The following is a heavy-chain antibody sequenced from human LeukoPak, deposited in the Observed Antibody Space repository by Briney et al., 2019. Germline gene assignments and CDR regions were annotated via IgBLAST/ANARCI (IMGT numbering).Heavy chain of an antibody. CDR1: GFTFDDYA. CDR2: ISGSGGST. D-gene: IGHD5-12*01. J-gene: IGHJ4*02. Sequence: PGGSLRLSCAASGFTFDDYAMSWVRQAPGKGLEWVSAISGSGGSTYYADSVKGRFTISRDNSKNTLYLQMNSLRAEDTAVYYCAKEWVGGDIVATIDSDYWGQGTLVTVSS. CDR3: AKEWVGGDIVATIDSDY. V-gene: IGHV3-23*01.